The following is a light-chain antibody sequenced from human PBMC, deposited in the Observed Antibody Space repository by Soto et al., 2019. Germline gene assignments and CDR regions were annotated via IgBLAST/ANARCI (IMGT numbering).Light chain of an antibody. V-gene: IGKV3-20*01. CDR1: QSVSSTY. J-gene: IGKJ3*01. CDR3: QQYGSSPPFT. CDR2: GAS. Sequence: EIVLTQSPGTLSLSPGERATLCCRASQSVSSTYLAWYQQKPGQAPRLLIYGASSRATGIPDRFSGGGSGTDFTLTISRLEPEDFAVYYCQQYGSSPPFTFGPGTKVDIK.